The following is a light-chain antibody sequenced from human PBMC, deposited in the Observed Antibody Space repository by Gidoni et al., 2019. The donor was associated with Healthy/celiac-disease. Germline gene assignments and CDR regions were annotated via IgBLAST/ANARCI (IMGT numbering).Light chain of an antibody. CDR2: SNN. Sequence: QSVLTQPPSASGPPGQRVTISCSGSSSNIGSNTVNWYQQLPGTAPKLLIYSNNQRHSGVPDRFSGYKSGTSASLAISGLQSEDEADYYCAAWDDSLNGYVFGTGTKVTVL. V-gene: IGLV1-44*01. J-gene: IGLJ1*01. CDR1: SSNIGSNT. CDR3: AAWDDSLNGYV.